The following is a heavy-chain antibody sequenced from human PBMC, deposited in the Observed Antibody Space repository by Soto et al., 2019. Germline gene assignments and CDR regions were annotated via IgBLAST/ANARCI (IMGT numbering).Heavy chain of an antibody. CDR1: GFTFSTAW. V-gene: IGHV3-15*07. D-gene: IGHD2-21*01. CDR3: TTDSYFTSKLVRFDY. CDR2: IKSQVNGGTP. Sequence: PGGALRLSCAASGFTFSTAWVPLVCKAKGKGLEKAGRIKSQVNGGTPDFAAPARGRFAISRDDSRSMVYLQMNRLKTVDTAVYYCTTDSYFTSKLVRFDYWGLGTLVTVSS. J-gene: IGHJ4*01.